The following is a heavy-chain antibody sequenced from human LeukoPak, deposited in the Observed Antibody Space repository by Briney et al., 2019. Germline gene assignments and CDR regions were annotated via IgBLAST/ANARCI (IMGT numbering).Heavy chain of an antibody. J-gene: IGHJ5*02. Sequence: GASVKVSCKASGGTFSGYAISWVRQAPGQGLEWMGGIIPIFGTANYAQKFQGRVTITTDESTSTAYMELSSLRSEDTAVYYCARDRGIYPAVSFDPWGQGTLVTVSS. CDR3: ARDRGIYPAVSFDP. CDR1: GGTFSGYA. CDR2: IIPIFGTA. D-gene: IGHD2-2*02. V-gene: IGHV1-69*05.